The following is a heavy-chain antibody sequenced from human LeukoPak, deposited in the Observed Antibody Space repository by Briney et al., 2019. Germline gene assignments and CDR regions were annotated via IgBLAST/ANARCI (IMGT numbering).Heavy chain of an antibody. V-gene: IGHV4-34*01. D-gene: IGHD3-22*01. J-gene: IGHJ4*02. Sequence: SETLSLTCAVYGGSFSGYYWSWIRQPPGKGLEWIGEINHSGSTNYNPSLKSRVTISVDTSKNQFSLKLSSVTAADTAVYYCARGPTYYYDSSGRQGSYYFDYWGQGTLVTVSS. CDR1: GGSFSGYY. CDR3: ARGPTYYYDSSGRQGSYYFDY. CDR2: INHSGST.